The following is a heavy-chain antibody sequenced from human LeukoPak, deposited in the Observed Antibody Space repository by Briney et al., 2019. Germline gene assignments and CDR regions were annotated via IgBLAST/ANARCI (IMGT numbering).Heavy chain of an antibody. J-gene: IGHJ1*01. V-gene: IGHV3-74*01. CDR1: GFTFSTYW. CDR3: ARAPSEIGGYYPEYFRH. Sequence: HPGGSLRLSCAASGFTFSTYWMHWVRQAPGKWLVWVSRIKSDGSTNYADSVKGRFTISRDNANNTLSLQMNSLRPEDTGVYDCARAPSEIGGYYPEYFRHWGQGTLVTVSS. CDR2: IKSDGST. D-gene: IGHD3-22*01.